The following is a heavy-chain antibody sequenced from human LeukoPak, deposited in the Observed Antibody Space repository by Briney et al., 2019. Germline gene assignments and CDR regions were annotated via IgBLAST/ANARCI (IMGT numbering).Heavy chain of an antibody. CDR2: INTAGSST. D-gene: IGHD3/OR15-3a*01. Sequence: QTGGSLRLSCTASGFPFGDSAIHWVRQAPGKGLVWVSRINTAGSSTTYADSVKGRFTISRDNAKNTLYLQMNSLRAEDTAVYYCARDSQHGRFDPWGQGTLVTVSS. V-gene: IGHV3-74*01. CDR1: GFPFGDSA. J-gene: IGHJ5*02. CDR3: ARDSQHGRFDP.